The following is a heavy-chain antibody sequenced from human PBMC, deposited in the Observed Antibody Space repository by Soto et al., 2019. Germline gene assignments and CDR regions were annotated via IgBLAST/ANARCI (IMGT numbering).Heavy chain of an antibody. CDR1: GYTFTSYG. CDR2: ISAYNGNT. J-gene: IGHJ4*02. V-gene: IGHV1-18*01. D-gene: IGHD2-2*01. CDR3: ARGRGELGYCSSTSCYYFDY. Sequence: ASVKVSCKASGYTFTSYGISWVRQAPGQGLEWMGWISAYNGNTNYAQKLQGRVTMTTDTSTSTAYMELRSLRSDDTAVYYCARGRGELGYCSSTSCYYFDYWGQGTLVTVSS.